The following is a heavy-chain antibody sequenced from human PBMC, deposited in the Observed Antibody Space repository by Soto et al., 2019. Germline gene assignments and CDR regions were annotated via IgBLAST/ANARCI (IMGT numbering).Heavy chain of an antibody. Sequence: GGSLRLSCAASGFTFSNYAMHWVRQAPGKGLEYVSAISSNGGSTYYANSVKGRFTISRDNSKNTLYLQMGSLRAEDMAVYYCARVIPAAGSDYWGQGTLVTLSS. CDR2: ISSNGGST. J-gene: IGHJ4*02. V-gene: IGHV3-64*01. CDR1: GFTFSNYA. D-gene: IGHD6-13*01. CDR3: ARVIPAAGSDY.